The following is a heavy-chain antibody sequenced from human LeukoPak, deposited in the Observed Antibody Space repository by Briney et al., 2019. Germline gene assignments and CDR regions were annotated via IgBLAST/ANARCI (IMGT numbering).Heavy chain of an antibody. Sequence: GGSLRLSCAASGFTFSSYWMHWVRQAPGKGLVWVSRINTDGSSTSYADSVKGRFTISRDNAKNTLYLQMNSLRAEDTAVYYCARESHYDFWSGPPPDIWGQGTMVTVSS. J-gene: IGHJ3*02. D-gene: IGHD3-3*01. CDR1: GFTFSSYW. V-gene: IGHV3-74*01. CDR2: INTDGSST. CDR3: ARESHYDFWSGPPPDI.